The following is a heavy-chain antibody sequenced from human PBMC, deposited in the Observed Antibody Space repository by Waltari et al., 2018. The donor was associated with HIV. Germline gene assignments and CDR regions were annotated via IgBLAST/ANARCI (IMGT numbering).Heavy chain of an antibody. V-gene: IGHV3-48*02. J-gene: IGHJ4*02. CDR1: GFTFSSYS. CDR3: ARRIAAGGTQYFEY. CDR2: ISSSSSPT. Sequence: EVQLVESGGNLVQPGGSLRLSCAASGFTFSSYSMNWVRQAPGKWLEWVSYISSSSSPTYYADSVRGRFTISRDNAKNSLYLQMNSLRDEDTAVYYCARRIAAGGTQYFEYWGQGTLVTVSS. D-gene: IGHD6-13*01.